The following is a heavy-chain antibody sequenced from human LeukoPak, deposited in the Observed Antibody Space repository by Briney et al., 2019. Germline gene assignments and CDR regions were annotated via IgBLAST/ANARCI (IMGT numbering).Heavy chain of an antibody. CDR2: IDPSDSYT. J-gene: IGHJ4*02. D-gene: IGHD2-15*01. Sequence: GESLKISCKGSGYSFTNYWISWVRRMPGKGLEWMGRIDPSDSYTNYSPSLQGHVTISADKSISTSYLQWSSLKASDTAIYYCARHIYCSGGSCYYYFADYWGQGTLVTVSS. V-gene: IGHV5-10-1*01. CDR1: GYSFTNYW. CDR3: ARHIYCSGGSCYYYFADY.